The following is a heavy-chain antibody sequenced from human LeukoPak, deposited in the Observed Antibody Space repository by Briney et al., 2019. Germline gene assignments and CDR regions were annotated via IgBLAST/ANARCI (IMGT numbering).Heavy chain of an antibody. CDR1: GGTFSSYA. D-gene: IGHD6-19*01. V-gene: IGHV1-69*05. CDR3: ARGNWDSSGWYYDY. Sequence: GASVKVSCKASGGTFSSYAINWVRQAPGQGLEWMGRIISIFGTANYAQKFQGRVTITTDESTNTAYMELSSLRSEDTAVYYCARGNWDSSGWYYDYWGQGTLVTVSS. J-gene: IGHJ4*02. CDR2: IISIFGTA.